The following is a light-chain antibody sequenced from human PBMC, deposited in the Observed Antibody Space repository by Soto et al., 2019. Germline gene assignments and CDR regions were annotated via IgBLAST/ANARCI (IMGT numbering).Light chain of an antibody. CDR3: QQYGSAPYT. Sequence: EIVLTQSPGTLSLSPGARATLSCRASQGVTSSYLACYQQIPGQAPRLLIYGASSRATVIPDRFRGSGSGTDFPLTISRLEPEDFAVYDCQQYGSAPYTFGQGTKLEIK. CDR2: GAS. V-gene: IGKV3-20*01. CDR1: QGVTSSY. J-gene: IGKJ2*01.